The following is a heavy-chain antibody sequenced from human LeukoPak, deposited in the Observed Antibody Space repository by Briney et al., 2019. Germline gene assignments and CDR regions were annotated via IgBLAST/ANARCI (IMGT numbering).Heavy chain of an antibody. Sequence: GGSLRLSCAASGFTFSSYSMNWVRQAPGKGLEWVSSISSSSSYIYYTDSVKGRFTISRDNAKNSLYLQMTSRRAEDTAVYYCASPVYQQAGMDVWGQGTTVTVSS. CDR3: ASPVYQQAGMDV. CDR2: ISSSSSYI. CDR1: GFTFSSYS. D-gene: IGHD2-2*01. V-gene: IGHV3-21*01. J-gene: IGHJ6*02.